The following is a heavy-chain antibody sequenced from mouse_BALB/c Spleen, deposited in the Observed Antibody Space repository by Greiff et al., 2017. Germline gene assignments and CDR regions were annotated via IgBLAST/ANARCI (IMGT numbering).Heavy chain of an antibody. V-gene: IGHV1-69*01. D-gene: IGHD2-14*01. J-gene: IGHJ4*01. CDR3: IYYRYDYYAMDY. Sequence: QVQLQQPGAELVMPGASVKMSCKASGYTFTDYWMHWVKQRPGQGLEWIGAIDTSDSYTSYNQKFKGKATLTVDESSSTAYMQLSSLTSEDSAVYYCIYYRYDYYAMDYWGQGTSVTVSS. CDR2: IDTSDSYT. CDR1: GYTFTDYW.